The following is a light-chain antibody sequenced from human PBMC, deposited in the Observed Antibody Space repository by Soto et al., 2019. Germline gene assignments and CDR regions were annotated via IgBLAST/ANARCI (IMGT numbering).Light chain of an antibody. Sequence: MLMQSACTLKLYSGERATHSRRASQSVSSSYLAWYQQKPGQAPRLLIYGASSRATGIPDRFSGSGSGTDFTLTISRLEPEDFAVYYCQQYGSSPRTFG. CDR3: QQYGSSPRT. J-gene: IGKJ2*01. V-gene: IGKV3-20*01. CDR1: QSVSSSY. CDR2: GAS.